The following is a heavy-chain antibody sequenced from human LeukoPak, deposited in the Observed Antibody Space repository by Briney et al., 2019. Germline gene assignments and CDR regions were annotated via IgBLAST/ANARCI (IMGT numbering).Heavy chain of an antibody. D-gene: IGHD3-22*01. CDR3: ARDRGDTSGYFFRY. Sequence: GASVKVSCKASGYTFSTFGISWVRQAPGQGLEWMGWISANSGNTNYTQNLQGRVTLTTDTSTNTAYMELRSLRSDDTAVFYCARDRGDTSGYFFRYWGQGTLVTVSS. CDR1: GYTFSTFG. J-gene: IGHJ4*02. CDR2: ISANSGNT. V-gene: IGHV1-18*01.